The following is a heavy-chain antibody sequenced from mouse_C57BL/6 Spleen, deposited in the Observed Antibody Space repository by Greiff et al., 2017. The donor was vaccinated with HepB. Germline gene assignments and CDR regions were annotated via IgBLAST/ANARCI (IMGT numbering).Heavy chain of an antibody. J-gene: IGHJ3*01. CDR3: ARQRPYGGNVAY. D-gene: IGHD1-1*01. V-gene: IGHV5-4*03. CDR1: GFTFSSYA. Sequence: EVKLVESGGGLVKPGGSLKLSCAASGFTFSSYAMSWVRQTPEKRLEWVATISDGGSYTYYPDNVKGRFTISRDNAKNNLYLQMSHLKSEDTAMYYCARQRPYGGNVAYWGQGTLVTVSA. CDR2: ISDGGSYT.